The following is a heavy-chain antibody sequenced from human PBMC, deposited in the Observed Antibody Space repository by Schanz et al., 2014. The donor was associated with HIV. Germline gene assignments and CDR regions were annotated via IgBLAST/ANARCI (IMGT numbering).Heavy chain of an antibody. V-gene: IGHV1-8*02. CDR2: MNPNNDDT. J-gene: IGHJ4*02. Sequence: QVQLVQSGAEVKKPGSSVKVSCTASGGTFSIYAISWVRQAPGQGLEWMGWMNPNNDDTDYAQKFQGRVTMTRDTSTSTAYRELSSLRSEDTAVYYCARGRETVTTYFDFWGQGTLVTVSS. CDR3: ARGRETVTTYFDF. D-gene: IGHD4-17*01. CDR1: GGTFSIYA.